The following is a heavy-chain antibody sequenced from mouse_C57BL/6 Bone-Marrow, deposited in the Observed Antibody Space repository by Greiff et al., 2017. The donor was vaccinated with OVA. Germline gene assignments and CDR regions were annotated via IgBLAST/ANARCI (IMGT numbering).Heavy chain of an antibody. CDR2: IRSKSSNYAT. V-gene: IGHV10-3*01. J-gene: IGHJ4*01. Sequence: EVQLVESGGGLVQPKGSLKLSCAASGFTFNTYAMHWVRQAPGKGLEWVARIRSKSSNYATYYADSVKDRFTISRDDSQSMLYLQMNNLKTEDTAMYYCVRGRGSSYDYAMDYWGQGTSVTVSS. D-gene: IGHD1-1*01. CDR1: GFTFNTYA. CDR3: VRGRGSSYDYAMDY.